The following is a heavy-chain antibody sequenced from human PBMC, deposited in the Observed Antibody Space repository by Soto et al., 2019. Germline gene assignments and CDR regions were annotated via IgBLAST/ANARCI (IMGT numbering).Heavy chain of an antibody. CDR2: ISWNSGSI. Sequence: EVQLVESGGGLVQPGRSLRLSCAASGFTFDDYAMHWVRQAPGKGLEWVSGISWNSGSIGYADSVKGRFTISRDNAKNSLYLQMNSLRAEDTALYYCANLSPYGDSHFVYWGQGTLVTVSS. CDR3: ANLSPYGDSHFVY. D-gene: IGHD4-17*01. J-gene: IGHJ4*02. V-gene: IGHV3-9*01. CDR1: GFTFDDYA.